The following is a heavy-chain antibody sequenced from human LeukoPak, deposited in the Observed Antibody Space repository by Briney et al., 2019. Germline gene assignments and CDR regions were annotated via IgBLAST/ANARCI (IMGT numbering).Heavy chain of an antibody. CDR2: IHQDGSEE. Sequence: PGGSLRLSCAASGFTFGTYWMSWVRQAPGKGLEWVANIHQDGSEEYYVDSVKGRFTISRDNAKNSLYLQMNSLRAEDTAVYYCARDSRQQLVDYWGQGTLVTVSS. V-gene: IGHV3-7*01. CDR1: GFTFGTYW. CDR3: ARDSRQQLVDY. D-gene: IGHD6-13*01. J-gene: IGHJ4*02.